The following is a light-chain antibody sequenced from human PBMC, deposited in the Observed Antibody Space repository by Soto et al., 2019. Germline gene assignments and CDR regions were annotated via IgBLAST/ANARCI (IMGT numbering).Light chain of an antibody. J-gene: IGLJ1*01. CDR2: DVS. CDR3: SSLTTSTSYF. CDR1: SSDVGAYDY. Sequence: QSALTQPASVSGSPGQSITISCTGTSSDVGAYDYVSWYQQHPGEVPKLMIFDVSDRPSGVSNRCSGSKSCNTASLTISGLQAEDDADYYFSSLTTSTSYFFGTGTKVTVL. V-gene: IGLV2-14*03.